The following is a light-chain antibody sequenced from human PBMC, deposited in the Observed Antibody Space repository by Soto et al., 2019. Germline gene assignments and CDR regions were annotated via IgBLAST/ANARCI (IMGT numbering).Light chain of an antibody. CDR1: SSNIGAGYD. CDR3: QSYDSSLSGSVV. CDR2: GNS. V-gene: IGLV1-40*01. Sequence: QRVLTQAPSGSGAPGQRVTISCTGSSSNIGAGYDVHWYQQLPGTAPKLLIYGNSNRPSGVPDRFSGSKSGTSASLAITGLQAEDEADYYCQSYDSSLSGSVVFGGGTKLTVL. J-gene: IGLJ2*01.